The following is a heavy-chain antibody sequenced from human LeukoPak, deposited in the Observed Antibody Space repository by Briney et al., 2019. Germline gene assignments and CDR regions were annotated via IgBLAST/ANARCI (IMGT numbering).Heavy chain of an antibody. D-gene: IGHD2-2*01. CDR2: ISSSSSYI. V-gene: IGHV3-21*01. J-gene: IGHJ5*02. CDR3: ARSLDIVVVPAAAANWFDP. Sequence: GGSLRLSCAASGSTFSSYSMNWVRQAPGKGLEWVSSISSSSSYIYYADSVKGRFTISRDNAKNSLYLQMNSLRAEDTAVYYCARSLDIVVVPAAAANWFDPWGQGTLVTVSS. CDR1: GSTFSSYS.